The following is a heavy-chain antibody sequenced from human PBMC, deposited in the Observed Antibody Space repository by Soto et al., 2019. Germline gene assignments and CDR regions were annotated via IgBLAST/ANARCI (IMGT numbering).Heavy chain of an antibody. CDR1: GFTFSSYA. D-gene: IGHD1-26*01. CDR2: ISGSGGST. V-gene: IGHV3-23*01. Sequence: EVQLLESGGGLVQPGGSLRLSCAASGFTFSSYAMSWVRQAPGKGLEWVSAISGSGGSTYYADSVKGRFTISRDKSKNTLYLQMNSLRAEDTAVYYCAKRGRGSYSRTVDYWGQGTLVTVSS. J-gene: IGHJ4*02. CDR3: AKRGRGSYSRTVDY.